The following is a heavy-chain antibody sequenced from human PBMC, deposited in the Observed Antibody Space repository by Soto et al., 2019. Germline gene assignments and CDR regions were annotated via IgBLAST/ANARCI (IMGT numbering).Heavy chain of an antibody. J-gene: IGHJ4*02. CDR3: ARVTSDIVLMVYGFYDY. Sequence: GASVKVSCKASGYTFTGYYMHWVRQAPGQGLEWMGWINPNSGGTNYAQKFQGRVTMTRDTSISTAYMELSRLRSDDTAVYYCARVTSDIVLMVYGFYDYWGQGTLVTVS. CDR1: GYTFTGYY. V-gene: IGHV1-2*02. CDR2: INPNSGGT. D-gene: IGHD2-8*01.